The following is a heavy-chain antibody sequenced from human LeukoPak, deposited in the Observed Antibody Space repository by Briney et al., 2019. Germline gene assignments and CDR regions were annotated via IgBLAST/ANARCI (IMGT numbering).Heavy chain of an antibody. Sequence: SETLSLTCTVSGGSISSYYWGWIRQPPGKGLEWIGSIYYRGSTYYNPSLKSRVTISVDTSKNQFSLKLSSVTAADTAVYYCATYSSSWWEYYFDYWGQGTLVTVSS. CDR3: ATYSSSWWEYYFDY. V-gene: IGHV4-39*01. D-gene: IGHD6-13*01. CDR2: IYYRGST. CDR1: GGSISSYY. J-gene: IGHJ4*02.